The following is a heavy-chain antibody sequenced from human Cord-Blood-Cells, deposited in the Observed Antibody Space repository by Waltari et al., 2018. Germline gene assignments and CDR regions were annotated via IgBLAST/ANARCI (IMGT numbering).Heavy chain of an antibody. CDR2: IYHSGST. CDR1: GYSISSGYY. CDR3: ARAVESCSGGSCYSYYYGMDV. Sequence: QVQLQESGPGLVKPSETLSLTCTVSGYSISSGYYWGWIRQPPGKGLEWIGSIYHSGSTDYNPSLKSRGTISVDTSKNQFSLKLSSVTAADTAVYYCARAVESCSGGSCYSYYYGMDVWGQGTTVTVSS. D-gene: IGHD2-15*01. J-gene: IGHJ6*02. V-gene: IGHV4-38-2*02.